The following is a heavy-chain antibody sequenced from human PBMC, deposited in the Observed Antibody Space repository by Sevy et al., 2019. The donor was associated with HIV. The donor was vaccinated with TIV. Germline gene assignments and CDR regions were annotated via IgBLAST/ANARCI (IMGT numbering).Heavy chain of an antibody. CDR3: AREAYYYDSREENWFDP. CDR1: GFTFSVYA. J-gene: IGHJ5*02. CDR2: ISRTATT. Sequence: GGSLRLSCKPSGFTFSVYAMHWVRQAPGKGLEWVSYISRTATTYYADSVRDRFTISRDNAKNLLYLEMNSLRDEDTAVYYCAREAYYYDSREENWFDPWGQGTLVTVSS. D-gene: IGHD3-22*01. V-gene: IGHV3-48*02.